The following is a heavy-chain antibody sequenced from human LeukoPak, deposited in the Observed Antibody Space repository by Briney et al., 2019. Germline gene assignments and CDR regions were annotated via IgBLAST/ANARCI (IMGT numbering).Heavy chain of an antibody. CDR1: GYTSTDFY. V-gene: IGHV1-2*06. Sequence: DSVKVSCKASGYTSTDFYIHWVRQAPGQGLEWMGRVNPNSGGTNYAQKFKGRVTMTWDTSVTTAYMDLRRLTSDDTALYYCARAERDRWFDPWGQGTLVTVSS. D-gene: IGHD5-24*01. J-gene: IGHJ5*02. CDR3: ARAERDRWFDP. CDR2: VNPNSGGT.